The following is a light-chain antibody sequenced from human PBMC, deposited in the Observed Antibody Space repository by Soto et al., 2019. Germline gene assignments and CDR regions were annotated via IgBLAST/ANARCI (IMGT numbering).Light chain of an antibody. CDR2: KVS. J-gene: IGKJ5*01. V-gene: IGKV2-30*02. CDR3: LQGTHWPIT. Sequence: DVVMTQSPLSLPVTLGQPASISCRSNQSLVHSDGIAYFSWFQQRPGRSPRRLIYKVSNRDSGVPARCSGSGSGTDFALKISRMEAEDVGVYYCLQGTHWPITFGQGTRLEIK. CDR1: QSLVHSDGIAY.